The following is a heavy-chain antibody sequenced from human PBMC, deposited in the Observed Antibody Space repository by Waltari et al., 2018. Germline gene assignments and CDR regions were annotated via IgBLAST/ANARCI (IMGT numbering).Heavy chain of an antibody. CDR1: GFTFSIYG. J-gene: IGHJ4*02. V-gene: IGHV3-30*18. CDR2: ISYDGSNK. CDR3: AKGAADYSGSKGYYFDY. Sequence: QVQLVESGGGVVQPGRSLRLSCAASGFTFSIYGMNWVRQAQGKGLEWVAVISYDGSNKYYADSVKGRFTISRDNSKNTLYLQMNSLRAEDTAVYYCAKGAADYSGSKGYYFDYWGQGTLVTVSS. D-gene: IGHD1-26*01.